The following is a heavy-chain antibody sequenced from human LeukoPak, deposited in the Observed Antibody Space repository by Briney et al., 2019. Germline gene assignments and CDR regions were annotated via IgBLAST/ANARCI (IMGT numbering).Heavy chain of an antibody. CDR1: GYTFTSYG. Sequence: GASVKVSCKASGYTFTSYGISWVRQAPGQGLEWMGWISAYNGNTNYAQKFQGRVTMTRDTSISTAYMELSRLRSDDTAVYYCARVRYSSSWYYFDYWGQGTLVTVSS. J-gene: IGHJ4*02. CDR2: ISAYNGNT. D-gene: IGHD6-13*01. V-gene: IGHV1-18*01. CDR3: ARVRYSSSWYYFDY.